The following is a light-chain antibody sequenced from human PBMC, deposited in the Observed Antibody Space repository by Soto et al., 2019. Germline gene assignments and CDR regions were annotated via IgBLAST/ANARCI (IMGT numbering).Light chain of an antibody. Sequence: QSVLTQPPSASGSPGQSVTISCSGTSSDVGGYNYVSWHQQHPGKAPKLMIYEVSKRPSGVPDRFSGSKSGNTASLIVSGLQAEDEADYYCSSYAGSNNFVFGTGTKVPV. V-gene: IGLV2-8*01. CDR3: SSYAGSNNFV. J-gene: IGLJ1*01. CDR2: EVS. CDR1: SSDVGGYNY.